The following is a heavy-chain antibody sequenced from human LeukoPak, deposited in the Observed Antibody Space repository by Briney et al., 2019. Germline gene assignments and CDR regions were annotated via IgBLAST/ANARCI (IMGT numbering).Heavy chain of an antibody. D-gene: IGHD6-13*01. Sequence: ASVKVSCKASGYTFTGYYMHWVRQAPGQGLEWMGWINPNSGGTNYAQKFQGRVTMTRDTSISTAYMELSRLRSDDTAVYYCARGVSTNYYYYYMDVWGKGTTVTVSS. CDR2: INPNSGGT. V-gene: IGHV1-2*02. CDR1: GYTFTGYY. J-gene: IGHJ6*03. CDR3: ARGVSTNYYYYYMDV.